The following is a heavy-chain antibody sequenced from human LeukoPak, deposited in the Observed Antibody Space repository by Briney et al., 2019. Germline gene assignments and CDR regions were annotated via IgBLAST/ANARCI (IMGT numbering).Heavy chain of an antibody. D-gene: IGHD6-6*01. J-gene: IGHJ3*02. CDR1: GVSISSSNSY. Sequence: PSETLSLTCTVSGVSISSSNSYWGWIRQPPGKGLEWIGSIYYSGNTYYNASLKSQVSISIDTSKNQFSLRLTSVTAADTAVYYCSRDRGAARPISRAFDIWGQGTMVTVSS. CDR3: SRDRGAARPISRAFDI. CDR2: IYYSGNT. V-gene: IGHV4-39*02.